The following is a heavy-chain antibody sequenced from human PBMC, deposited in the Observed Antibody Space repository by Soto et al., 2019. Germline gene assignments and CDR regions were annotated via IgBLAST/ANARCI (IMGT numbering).Heavy chain of an antibody. Sequence: SVKVSWEASGSSFTSSAISWGRQAPGQGLEWMGGIIPIFGTANYAQKFQGRVTITADESTSTAYMELSSLRSEDTAVYYCARDESGVWWGAGMDVWGQGTTVTVSS. V-gene: IGHV1-69*13. D-gene: IGHD1-26*01. J-gene: IGHJ6*02. CDR1: GSSFTSSA. CDR2: IIPIFGTA. CDR3: ARDESGVWWGAGMDV.